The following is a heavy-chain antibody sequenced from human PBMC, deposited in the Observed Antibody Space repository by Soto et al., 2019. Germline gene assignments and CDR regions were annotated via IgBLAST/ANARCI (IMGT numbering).Heavy chain of an antibody. J-gene: IGHJ6*02. CDR3: ARGVEYYYDSSGYGMDV. Sequence: PAETLSLTCTVSGDFISSYYWRWIRQPPGKGLEWIGYIYYSGSTNYNPSLKGRVTISVDTSKNQFSLKLSSVTAADTAVYYCARGVEYYYDSSGYGMDVWGQGTTVTSP. V-gene: IGHV4-59*01. CDR1: GDFISSYY. CDR2: IYYSGST. D-gene: IGHD3-22*01.